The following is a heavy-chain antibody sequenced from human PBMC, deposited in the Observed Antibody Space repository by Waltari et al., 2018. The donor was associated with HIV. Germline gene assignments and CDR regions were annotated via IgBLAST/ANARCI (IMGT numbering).Heavy chain of an antibody. V-gene: IGHV3-23*01. D-gene: IGHD3-10*01. Sequence: EVQLLESGGGLVQPGGSLRLSCAASGFTFSSYAMSWVRQAPGKGVEWVSANSGSCGSTYYADSVKGRFTISRDNSKNTLYLQMNSLRAEDTAVYYCANKQYGSGMGYWGQGTLVTVSS. CDR1: GFTFSSYA. J-gene: IGHJ4*02. CDR2: NSGSCGST. CDR3: ANKQYGSGMGY.